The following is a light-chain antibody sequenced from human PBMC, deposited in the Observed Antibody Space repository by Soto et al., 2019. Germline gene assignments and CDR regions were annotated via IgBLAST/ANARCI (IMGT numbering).Light chain of an antibody. CDR3: QSYDTGLSGPVV. CDR2: GNT. V-gene: IGLV1-40*01. CDR1: GSNIGAGFD. Sequence: QSVLTQPPSLSGAPGQNIIISCTGGGSNIGAGFDVHWYQQLPGTAPKLLIYGNTNRPSGVPDRFSGSKSGTSASLVITGLQAEDEADYYSQSYDTGLSGPVVFGGGTKVTVL. J-gene: IGLJ2*01.